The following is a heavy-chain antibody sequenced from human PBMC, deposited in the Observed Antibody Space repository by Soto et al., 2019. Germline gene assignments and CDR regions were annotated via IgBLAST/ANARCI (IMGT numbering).Heavy chain of an antibody. J-gene: IGHJ6*02. V-gene: IGHV4-31*03. D-gene: IGHD7-27*01. CDR3: ARDRGLGMGSYYCYGMDV. Sequence: QVQLQESGPGLVKPSQTLSLTCTVSGGSISSGGYYWSWLRQHPGKGLEGIGYIYYSGSTYYNPSLKSRVTISVDTSKNQFSRKLSAVTAADTDVYYCARDRGLGMGSYYCYGMDVWGQGTTVTVSS. CDR1: GGSISSGGYY. CDR2: IYYSGST.